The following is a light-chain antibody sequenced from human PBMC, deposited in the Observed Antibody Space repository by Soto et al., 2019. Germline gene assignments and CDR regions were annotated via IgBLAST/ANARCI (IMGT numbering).Light chain of an antibody. V-gene: IGKV3-20*01. CDR1: QSVSSNY. Sequence: EIVLTQSPGTLSLSPGERATLSCRASQSVSSNYLAWYQQKPGQAPRLIIYGASSRATGIPDRFSGSGSGTDFTLTISRLEPEDFAVYYCQQYGSSPQTFGLGTKLEIK. CDR2: GAS. J-gene: IGKJ2*01. CDR3: QQYGSSPQT.